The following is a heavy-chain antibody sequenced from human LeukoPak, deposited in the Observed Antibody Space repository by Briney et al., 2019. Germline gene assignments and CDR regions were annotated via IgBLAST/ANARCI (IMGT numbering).Heavy chain of an antibody. CDR1: GFTFSSYS. CDR2: ISSSSSYI. V-gene: IGHV3-21*03. D-gene: IGHD6-13*01. CDR3: TTEDPAKYSSSWYGDFDY. J-gene: IGHJ4*02. Sequence: PGGSLRLSCAASGFTFSSYSMNWVRQAPGKGLEWVSSISSSSSYIYYADSVKGRFTISRDNAKNSLYLQMNSLKTEDTAVYYCTTEDPAKYSSSWYGDFDYWGQGTLVTVSS.